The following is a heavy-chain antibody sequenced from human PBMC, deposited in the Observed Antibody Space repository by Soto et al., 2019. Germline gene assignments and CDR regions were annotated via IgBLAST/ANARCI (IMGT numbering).Heavy chain of an antibody. CDR2: INHSGST. Sequence: SDTLSLTCAVYGGSFSGYYWSWIRQPPGKGLEWIGEINHSGSTNYNPSLKSRVTISVDTSKNQFSLKLSSVTAADMAVYYCARCGGYCSSNSCYARGYYYYYMDVWGKGTTVTVSS. V-gene: IGHV4-34*01. D-gene: IGHD2-2*03. CDR3: ARCGGYCSSNSCYARGYYYYYMDV. CDR1: GGSFSGYY. J-gene: IGHJ6*03.